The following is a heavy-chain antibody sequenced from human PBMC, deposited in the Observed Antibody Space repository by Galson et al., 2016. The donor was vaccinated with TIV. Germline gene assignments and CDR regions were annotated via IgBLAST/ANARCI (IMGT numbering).Heavy chain of an antibody. D-gene: IGHD5-24*01. CDR2: INSNSGDT. CDR3: ARGVDGFRY. V-gene: IGHV1-2*06. Sequence: SVKVSCKASGYMFTGYHLHWVRQAPGQGPEWMGRINSNSGDTDFAQKFQGRVTMTRDTSISTAYIELRRLTFADTAVYFCARGVDGFRYWGQGTLVTVSS. CDR1: GYMFTGYH. J-gene: IGHJ4*02.